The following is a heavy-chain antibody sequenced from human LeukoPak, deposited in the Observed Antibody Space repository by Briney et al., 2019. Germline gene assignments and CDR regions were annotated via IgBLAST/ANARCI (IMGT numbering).Heavy chain of an antibody. CDR1: GYTFTSNW. J-gene: IGHJ4*02. V-gene: IGHV5-51*01. CDR3: ARELSHGRDNYGSGFGY. Sequence: GESLKISCKGFGYTFTSNWIGWVRQMPGKGLEWMGIIYPGDSNTRYSPSFQGQVTISADKSISTAYLQWSSLKASDTAMYYCARELSHGRDNYGSGFGYWGQGTLVTVSS. CDR2: IYPGDSNT. D-gene: IGHD3-10*01.